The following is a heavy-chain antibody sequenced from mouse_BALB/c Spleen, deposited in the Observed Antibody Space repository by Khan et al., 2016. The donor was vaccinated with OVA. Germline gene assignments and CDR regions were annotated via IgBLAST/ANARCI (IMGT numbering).Heavy chain of an antibody. J-gene: IGHJ3*01. Sequence: EVQLQESGPGLVKPSQSLSLTCPVTGYSITSGYFWNWIRQFPGNILEWMGYIRYDGDSNYNPSLKNRISITRDTSKNRFFLKLNSVTPEDTATYYCARGGSSGPAWFTYWGQGTLVTVSA. V-gene: IGHV3-6*02. CDR3: ARGGSSGPAWFTY. CDR2: IRYDGDS. CDR1: GYSITSGYF. D-gene: IGHD3-1*01.